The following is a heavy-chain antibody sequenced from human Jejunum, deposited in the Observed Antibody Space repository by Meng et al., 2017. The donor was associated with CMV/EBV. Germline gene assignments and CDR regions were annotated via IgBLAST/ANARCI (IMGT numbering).Heavy chain of an antibody. CDR3: ARRWAVAGLDY. CDR2: ITDTYGV. CDR1: GFTFRDFH. D-gene: IGHD6-19*01. J-gene: IGHJ4*02. Sequence: SCAASGFTFRDFHMRWVRQAPGQGLEWLSYITDTYGVSYADSVKGRFTISRDNTRNSVYLQLSSLRVEDTAVYYCARRWAVAGLDYWGQGTLVTAPQ. V-gene: IGHV3-69-1*01.